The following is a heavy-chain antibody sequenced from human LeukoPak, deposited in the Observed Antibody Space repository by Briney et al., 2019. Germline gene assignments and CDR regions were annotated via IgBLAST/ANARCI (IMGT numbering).Heavy chain of an antibody. Sequence: ASVKVSCKASGYTFTGYYMHWVRQAPGQGLEWMGRINPNSGGTNYAQKFQGRVTMTRDTSISTAYMELSRLRSEDTAVYYCARGTLYSSSSGLDYWGQGTLVTVSS. CDR2: INPNSGGT. D-gene: IGHD6-6*01. CDR1: GYTFTGYY. V-gene: IGHV1-2*06. J-gene: IGHJ4*02. CDR3: ARGTLYSSSSGLDY.